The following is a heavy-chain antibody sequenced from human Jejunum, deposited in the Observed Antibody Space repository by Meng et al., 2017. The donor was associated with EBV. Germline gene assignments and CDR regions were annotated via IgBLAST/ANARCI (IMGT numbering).Heavy chain of an antibody. J-gene: IGHJ4*02. CDR2: FSTANDNT. D-gene: IGHD4-17*01. V-gene: IGHV1-3*04. CDR3: ARRNYGDYGDGFDY. CDR1: GYTFTEYA. Sequence: QVQLVQSGAEVKKXXXSXKGXCKASGYTFTEYAMHWLRQAPGQRLEWMGWFSTANDNTKYSQKFQGRVTITRDTSASTGYMELSSLRSEDTAVYYCARRNYGDYGDGFDYWGQGTLVTVSS.